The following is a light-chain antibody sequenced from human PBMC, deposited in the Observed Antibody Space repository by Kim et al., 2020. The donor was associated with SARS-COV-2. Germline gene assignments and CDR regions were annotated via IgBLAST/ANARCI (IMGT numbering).Light chain of an antibody. V-gene: IGKV3D-15*01. Sequence: SPGARATFSCRASQRITTNLAWYQHKPGQPPRLLIFGASTRATDIPARFSGSGSGTEFTLTISSLQSEDFAVYYCQQYHHWPHLLSFGGGTKLEI. CDR1: QRITTN. CDR3: QQYHHWPHLLS. CDR2: GAS. J-gene: IGKJ4*01.